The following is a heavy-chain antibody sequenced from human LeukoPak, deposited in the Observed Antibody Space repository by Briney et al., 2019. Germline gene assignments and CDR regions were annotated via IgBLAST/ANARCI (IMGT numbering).Heavy chain of an antibody. CDR1: GLTFSSYG. CDR3: AKGGGWEVQYYYYYMDV. CDR2: IRYGGTNK. Sequence: GGSLRLSCAASGLTFSSYGMHWVRQAPGKGLEWVAFIRYGGTNKDYADSVKGRFTISRDNSKNTLYLQMNSLRAEDTAVYYCAKGGGWEVQYYYYYMDVWGKGTTVTIYS. V-gene: IGHV3-30*02. D-gene: IGHD1-26*01. J-gene: IGHJ6*03.